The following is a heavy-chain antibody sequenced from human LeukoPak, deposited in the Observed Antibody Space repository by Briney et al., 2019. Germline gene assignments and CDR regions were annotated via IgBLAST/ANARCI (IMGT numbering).Heavy chain of an antibody. D-gene: IGHD3-22*01. CDR2: ISYDGSNK. J-gene: IGHJ3*02. CDR1: GFTFSSYA. CDR3: ARVRYYYDSSGFDAFDI. Sequence: GGSLRLSCAASGFTFSSYAMHWVRQAPGKGLEWVAVISYDGSNKYYADSVKGRFTISRDNSKNTLYLQMNSLRAEDTAVYYCARVRYYYDSSGFDAFDIWGQGTMVTVSS. V-gene: IGHV3-30-3*01.